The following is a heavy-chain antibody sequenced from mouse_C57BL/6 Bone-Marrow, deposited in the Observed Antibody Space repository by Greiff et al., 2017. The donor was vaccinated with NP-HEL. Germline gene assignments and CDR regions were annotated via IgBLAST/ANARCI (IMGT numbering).Heavy chain of an antibody. V-gene: IGHV1-81*01. CDR3: ARWVYSNSYYFDY. D-gene: IGHD2-5*01. CDR1: GYTFTSYG. CDR2: IYPRSGNT. J-gene: IGHJ2*01. Sequence: LVESGAELARPGASVKLSCKASGYTFTSYGISWVKQRTGQGLEWIGEIYPRSGNTYYNEKFKGKATLTADKSSSTAYMELRSLTSEDSAVYFCARWVYSNSYYFDYWGQGTTLTVSS.